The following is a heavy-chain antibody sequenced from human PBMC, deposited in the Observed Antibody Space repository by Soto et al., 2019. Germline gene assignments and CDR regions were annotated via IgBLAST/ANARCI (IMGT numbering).Heavy chain of an antibody. J-gene: IGHJ4*02. CDR1: GYSISSGNY. Sequence: PSETLSLTCAVSGYSISSGNYWGWIRQPPGKGLEWIGNIHYTRNTYYNPSLESRITISVDTSKNQFSLKLNSVTAADTAIYYCARVSSGWKSGAYYLDYWGQGTLVPSPQ. V-gene: IGHV4-38-2*01. D-gene: IGHD6-19*01. CDR2: IHYTRNT. CDR3: ARVSSGWKSGAYYLDY.